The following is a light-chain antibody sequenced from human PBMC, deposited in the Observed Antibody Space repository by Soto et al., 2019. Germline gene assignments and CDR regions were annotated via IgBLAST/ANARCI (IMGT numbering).Light chain of an antibody. CDR1: QSITNW. CDR2: KAS. J-gene: IGKJ3*01. Sequence: DIQMTQSPSTLSASVGDRVTITCRASQSITNWLAWYQQKPGEAPKLLIYKASTLESGVPSRFSGSGSGTEFTLTISCLQPDDVATYHCQQYNSYSQFTVGPGTKVDIK. V-gene: IGKV1-5*03. CDR3: QQYNSYSQFT.